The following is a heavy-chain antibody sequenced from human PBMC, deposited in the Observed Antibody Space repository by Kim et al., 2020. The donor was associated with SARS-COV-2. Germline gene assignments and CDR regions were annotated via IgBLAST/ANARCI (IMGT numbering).Heavy chain of an antibody. CDR1: GFTLSNYA. D-gene: IGHD3-9*01. J-gene: IGHJ5*01. CDR2: LSGGGSST. Sequence: GGSLRLSCAASGFTLSNYAMAWVRQAPGKGLEWVAALSGGGSSTYYADSVEGRFRITRDHSKNLLFLQMRSLRAEDTAVYYCARAPKPYVTLTDYWDSWG. V-gene: IGHV3-23*01. CDR3: ARAPKPYVTLTDYWDS.